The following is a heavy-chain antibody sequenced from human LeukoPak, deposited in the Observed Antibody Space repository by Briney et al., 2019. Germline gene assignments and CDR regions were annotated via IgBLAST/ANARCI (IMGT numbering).Heavy chain of an antibody. CDR2: ISGSGGST. Sequence: GGSLRLSCAASGFTFSSYAMSWVRQAPGKGLEWVSAISGSGGSTYYADSVKGRFTISRDKSKNTLYLQMNSLRAEDTAVYYCAKGEYQLLFAFDIWGQGTMVTVSS. V-gene: IGHV3-23*01. J-gene: IGHJ3*02. D-gene: IGHD2-2*01. CDR3: AKGEYQLLFAFDI. CDR1: GFTFSSYA.